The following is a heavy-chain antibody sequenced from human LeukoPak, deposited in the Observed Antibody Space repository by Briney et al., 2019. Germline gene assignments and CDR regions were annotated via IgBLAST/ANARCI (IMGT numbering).Heavy chain of an antibody. D-gene: IGHD3-10*01. CDR3: ARGEGKYYYGSGSPFDP. Sequence: SETLSLTCAVYGGSFSGYYWSWIRQPPGKGLEWIGEINHSGSTNYNPSLKSRVTISVDTSKNQFSLKLSSVTAADTAVYYCARGEGKYYYGSGSPFDPWGQGTLVTVSS. J-gene: IGHJ5*02. V-gene: IGHV4-34*01. CDR1: GGSFSGYY. CDR2: INHSGST.